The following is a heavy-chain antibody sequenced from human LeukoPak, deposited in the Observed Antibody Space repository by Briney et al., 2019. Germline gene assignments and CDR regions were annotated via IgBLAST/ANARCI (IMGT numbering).Heavy chain of an antibody. J-gene: IGHJ4*02. Sequence: GASVTVSCKASGYTFTGYYMHWVRQAPGQGLEWMGWINPNSGGTNYAQKFQGRVTMTRDTSISTAYMELSRLRSDDTAVYYCARSCSGGSCYPEYWGQGTLVTVSS. V-gene: IGHV1-2*02. CDR3: ARSCSGGSCYPEY. D-gene: IGHD2-15*01. CDR2: INPNSGGT. CDR1: GYTFTGYY.